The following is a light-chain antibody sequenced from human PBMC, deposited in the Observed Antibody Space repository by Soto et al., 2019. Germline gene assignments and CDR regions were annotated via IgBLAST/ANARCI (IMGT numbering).Light chain of an antibody. CDR2: DND. V-gene: IGLV1-51*01. CDR3: GTWDDSLTVVV. Sequence: QSVLTQPPSVSAAPKQKVTISCSGSSSNIGNNYVSWYQQFPGTAPKLLIYDNDKRPSGIPDRFSGSKSGTSATLGITGLQTGDEADYYCGTWDDSLTVVVFGGGTKLTVL. J-gene: IGLJ3*02. CDR1: SSNIGNNY.